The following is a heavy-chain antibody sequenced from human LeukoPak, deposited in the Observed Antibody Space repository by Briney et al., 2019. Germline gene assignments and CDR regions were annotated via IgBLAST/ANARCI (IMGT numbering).Heavy chain of an antibody. J-gene: IGHJ5*02. V-gene: IGHV1-69*13. CDR2: IIPIFGTA. CDR3: AISPVSPMNWFDP. Sequence: SVKVSCKASGGTFSSYAISWVRQAPGQGLEWMGGIIPIFGTANYAQKFQGRVTITADESTSTAYMELSSLRSEDTAVYYCAISPVSPMNWFDPWGQGTLVTVSS. CDR1: GGTFSSYA.